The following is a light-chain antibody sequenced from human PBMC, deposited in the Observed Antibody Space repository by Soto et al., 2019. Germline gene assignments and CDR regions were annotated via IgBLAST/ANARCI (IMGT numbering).Light chain of an antibody. CDR1: SSDVGGYNY. Sequence: QSALTQPASVSGSPGQSITISCTGTSSDVGGYNYVSWYQQHPGKAPKLMIYEVNNRPSGVSNRFFGSKSGNTASLTISGLQAEDEADYYCISYTSSSNLGVFGGGTKLTVL. CDR2: EVN. J-gene: IGLJ3*02. V-gene: IGLV2-14*01. CDR3: ISYTSSSNLGV.